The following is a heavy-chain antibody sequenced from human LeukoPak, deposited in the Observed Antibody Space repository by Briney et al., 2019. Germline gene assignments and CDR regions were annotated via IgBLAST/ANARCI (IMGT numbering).Heavy chain of an antibody. CDR3: ARDQLGGDPDDYYYYYMDV. J-gene: IGHJ6*03. CDR2: IRSKTYGGAI. V-gene: IGHV3-49*04. CDR1: GFTFSSYS. D-gene: IGHD4-17*01. Sequence: GGSLRLSCAASGFTFSSYSMNWVRQAPGKGLEWVGFIRSKTYGGAIEYAASVKGRFTISRDDSKGIAYLQMNSLKTEDTAVYYCARDQLGGDPDDYYYYYMDVWGKGTTVTVSS.